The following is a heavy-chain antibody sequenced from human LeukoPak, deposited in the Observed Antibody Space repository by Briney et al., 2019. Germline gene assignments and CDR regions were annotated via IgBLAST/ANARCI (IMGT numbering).Heavy chain of an antibody. D-gene: IGHD4-17*01. Sequence: SETLSLTCSVSGTSISSYYWSWIRQPPGKGLEWIGYTYSSGSTNYNPSLKSRVTISVDTSKNQFSLKLSSVTAADTAVYYCARDRTAVTGFDYWGQGTLVTVSS. CDR2: TYSSGST. CDR1: GTSISSYY. CDR3: ARDRTAVTGFDY. J-gene: IGHJ4*02. V-gene: IGHV4-59*01.